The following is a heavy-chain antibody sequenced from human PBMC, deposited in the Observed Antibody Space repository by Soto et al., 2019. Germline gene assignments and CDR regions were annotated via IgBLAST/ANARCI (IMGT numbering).Heavy chain of an antibody. Sequence: GASVKVSCKASGYTFTSYGISWVLQAPGQGLEWMGWISAYNGNTNYAQKLQGRVTMTTDTSTSTAYMELRSLRSDDTAVYYCARDYAQDIVVVPAAVYYYYYGMDVWGQGTTVTVSS. CDR2: ISAYNGNT. J-gene: IGHJ6*02. CDR1: GYTFTSYG. V-gene: IGHV1-18*01. CDR3: ARDYAQDIVVVPAAVYYYYYGMDV. D-gene: IGHD2-2*01.